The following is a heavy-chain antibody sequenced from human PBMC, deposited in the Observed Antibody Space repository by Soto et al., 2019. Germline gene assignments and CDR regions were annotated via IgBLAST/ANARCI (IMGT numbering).Heavy chain of an antibody. J-gene: IGHJ4*02. Sequence: GGSLRLSCASSGFAFGSYGMHCFRQAPGNGLEWVAFTSYDARTKYYIDSVKGRFTISRDNSKNTLYLQMNSLSPEDTAVYYCTKLAYDASGSTIPHFDSWGQGTPVTVSS. CDR3: TKLAYDASGSTIPHFDS. D-gene: IGHD3-22*01. V-gene: IGHV3-30*18. CDR2: TSYDARTK. CDR1: GFAFGSYG.